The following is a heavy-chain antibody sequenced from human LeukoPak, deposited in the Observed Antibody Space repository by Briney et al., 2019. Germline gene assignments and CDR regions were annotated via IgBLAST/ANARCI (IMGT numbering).Heavy chain of an antibody. CDR1: GLMFSDYY. CDR2: IRGSGGTI. J-gene: IGHJ4*02. V-gene: IGHV3-11*01. Sequence: GGSLRLSCAAYGLMFSDYYMTWIRQAPGKGLEWISYIRGSGGTIYYADSVKGRFTISRDNSKNTLYLQMNSLRADDTAVYYCAKPSGIAVAGGFDYWGQGTLVTVSS. CDR3: AKPSGIAVAGGFDY. D-gene: IGHD6-19*01.